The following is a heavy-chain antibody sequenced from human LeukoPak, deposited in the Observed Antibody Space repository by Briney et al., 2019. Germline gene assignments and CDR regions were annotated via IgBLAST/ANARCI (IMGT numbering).Heavy chain of an antibody. J-gene: IGHJ3*02. D-gene: IGHD1-26*01. CDR2: IYYSGST. CDR1: GGSISSSSYY. CDR3: ARGSPPYGWELPYGAFDI. V-gene: IGHV4-39*07. Sequence: KPSETLSLTCTVSGGSISSSSYYWGWIRQPPGKGLEWIGSIYYSGSTYYNPSLKSRVTISVDTSKNQFSLKLSSVTAADTAVYYCARGSPPYGWELPYGAFDIWGQGTMVTVSS.